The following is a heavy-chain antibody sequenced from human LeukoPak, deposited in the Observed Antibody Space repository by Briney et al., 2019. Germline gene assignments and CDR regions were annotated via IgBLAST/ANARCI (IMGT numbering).Heavy chain of an antibody. V-gene: IGHV4-59*01. J-gene: IGHJ4*02. D-gene: IGHD3-16*02. Sequence: SETLPLTCTVSGGSISSYYWSWIRQPPGKGLEWIGYIYYSGSTNYNPSLKSRVTISVDTSKNQSSLKLSSVTAADTDVYYCARTQSSFDYWGQGTLVTVSS. CDR3: ARTQSSFDY. CDR2: IYYSGST. CDR1: GGSISSYY.